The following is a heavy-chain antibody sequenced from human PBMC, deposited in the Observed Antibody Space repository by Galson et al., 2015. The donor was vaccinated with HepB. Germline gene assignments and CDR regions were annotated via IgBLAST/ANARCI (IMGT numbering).Heavy chain of an antibody. J-gene: IGHJ3*02. CDR2: ISGSGGST. V-gene: IGHV3-23*01. Sequence: SLRLSCAASGFTFSSYAMSWVRQAPGKGLEWVSAISGSGGSTYYADSVKGRFTISRDNSKNTLYLQMNSLRAEDTAVYYCAKDLGYCSSTSCYLVGAFDIWGQGTMVTVSS. D-gene: IGHD2-2*01. CDR3: AKDLGYCSSTSCYLVGAFDI. CDR1: GFTFSSYA.